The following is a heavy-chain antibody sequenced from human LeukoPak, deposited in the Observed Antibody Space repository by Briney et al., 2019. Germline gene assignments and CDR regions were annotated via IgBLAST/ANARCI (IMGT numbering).Heavy chain of an antibody. J-gene: IGHJ4*02. CDR2: INPNSGGT. CDR3: AGNLPRDYGDYVAY. V-gene: IGHV1-2*06. D-gene: IGHD4-17*01. Sequence: ASVKVSCKASGYTFTGYYMHWVRQAPGQGLEWMGRINPNSGGTDYAQKFQGRVTMTRDTSISTAYMELSRLRSDDTAVYYCAGNLPRDYGDYVAYWGQGTLVTVSS. CDR1: GYTFTGYY.